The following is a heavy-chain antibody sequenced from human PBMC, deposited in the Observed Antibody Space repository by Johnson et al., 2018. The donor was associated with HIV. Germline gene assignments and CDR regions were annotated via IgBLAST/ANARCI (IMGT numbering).Heavy chain of an antibody. D-gene: IGHD6-6*01. Sequence: QEQLVESGGGVVQPGRSLRLSCAASGFTFSSYAMHWVRQAPGKGLEWVAVIYYDGSNKYYADSVKGRFTISRDNSKNTLYLQMNSLRAEDTAVYYCARDLSRGGIAARLGAFDVWGQGTMVTVSS. CDR2: IYYDGSNK. V-gene: IGHV3-30-3*01. J-gene: IGHJ3*01. CDR1: GFTFSSYA. CDR3: ARDLSRGGIAARLGAFDV.